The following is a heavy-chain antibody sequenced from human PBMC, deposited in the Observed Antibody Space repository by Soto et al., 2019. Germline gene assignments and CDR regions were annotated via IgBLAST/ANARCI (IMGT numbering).Heavy chain of an antibody. CDR3: ARQAKIGDRSQFYFDS. J-gene: IGHJ4*02. Sequence: QVHLVKSGGDVVQPGRSLRLSCAASGFTFSFYAMHWVRQAPGKGLEWVAVISYNGRNKHYVDSVKGRFTISRDNSQDTLYLQMDSLRPDDTAVYYCARQAKIGDRSQFYFDSWGQGTLVTVSS. CDR1: GFTFSFYA. V-gene: IGHV3-30*04. CDR2: ISYNGRNK. D-gene: IGHD3-16*01.